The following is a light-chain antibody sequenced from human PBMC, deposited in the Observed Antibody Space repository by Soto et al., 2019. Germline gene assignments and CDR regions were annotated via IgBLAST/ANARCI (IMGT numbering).Light chain of an antibody. CDR2: GAS. V-gene: IGKV3-20*01. J-gene: IGKJ1*01. CDR1: QLVSSY. CDR3: KQYGSAGT. Sequence: IVLTQSQATLSLSPVERATLSCRPSQLVSSYLAWYQHKPGQAPRLLIYGASNRATGIPDRFSGSGSGKDFALTISRLEPEDFAVYYCKQYGSAGTFGQGTKVDIK.